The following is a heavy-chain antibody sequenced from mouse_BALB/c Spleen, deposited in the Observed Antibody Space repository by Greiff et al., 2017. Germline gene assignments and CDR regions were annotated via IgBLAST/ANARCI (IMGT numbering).Heavy chain of an antibody. CDR3: AKHYGDYVDNYAMDY. D-gene: IGHD2-13*01. CDR2: INPGSGGT. CDR1: GYAFTNYL. Sequence: QVQLQQSGAELVRPGTSVKVSCKASGYAFTNYLIEWVKQRPGQGLEWIGVINPGSGGTNYNEKFKGKATLTADKSSSTAYMQLSSLTSDDSAVYFWAKHYGDYVDNYAMDYWGQGTTVTVSS. J-gene: IGHJ4*01. V-gene: IGHV1-54*01.